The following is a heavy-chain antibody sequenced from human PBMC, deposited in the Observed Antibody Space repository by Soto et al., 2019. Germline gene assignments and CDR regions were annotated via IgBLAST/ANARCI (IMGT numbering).Heavy chain of an antibody. CDR1: GGSISSGDYY. J-gene: IGHJ4*02. CDR3: ARDQGIAVAVFDY. D-gene: IGHD6-19*01. CDR2: IYYSGST. Sequence: PSETLSLTCTVSGGSISSGDYYWSWIRQHPGKGLEWIGYIYYSGSTYYNPSLKSRVTISVDTSKNQFSLNLTSVIAADTALYYCARDQGIAVAVFDYWGQGALVTVSS. V-gene: IGHV4-31*03.